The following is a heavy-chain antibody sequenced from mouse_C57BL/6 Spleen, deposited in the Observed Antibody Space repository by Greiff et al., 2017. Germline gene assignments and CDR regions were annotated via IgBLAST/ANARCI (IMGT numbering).Heavy chain of an antibody. D-gene: IGHD2-3*01. CDR3: VRGYYRYFDY. V-gene: IGHV10-1*01. Sequence: DVHLVESGGGLVQPKGSLKLSCAASGFSFNTYAMNWVRQAPGKGLEWVARIRSKSNNYATYYADSVKDRFTISRDDSESMLYLQMNNLKTEDTAMYYCVRGYYRYFDYWGQGTTLTVSS. CDR2: IRSKSNNYAT. CDR1: GFSFNTYA. J-gene: IGHJ2*01.